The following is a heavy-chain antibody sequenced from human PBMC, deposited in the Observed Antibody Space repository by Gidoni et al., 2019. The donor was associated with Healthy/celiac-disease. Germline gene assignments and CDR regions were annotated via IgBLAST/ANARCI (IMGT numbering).Heavy chain of an antibody. CDR3: ARDRNYDYVWGSYATGFDY. CDR1: GFTFSSYG. CDR2: IWYDGSNK. J-gene: IGHJ4*02. Sequence: QVQLVESGGGVVQPGRSLRLSCAASGFTFSSYGMHWVRQAPGKGLEWVAVIWYDGSNKYYADSVKGRFTISRDNYKNTLYLQMNSLRAEDTAVYYCARDRNYDYVWGSYATGFDYWGQGTLVTVSS. D-gene: IGHD3-16*01. V-gene: IGHV3-33*01.